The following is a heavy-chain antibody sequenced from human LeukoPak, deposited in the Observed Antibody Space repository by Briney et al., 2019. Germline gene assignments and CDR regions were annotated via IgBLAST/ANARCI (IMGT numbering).Heavy chain of an antibody. CDR2: ISTQSGNT. CDR1: GYALTSYG. Sequence: ASVKVSCEASGYALTSYGINWMRQAPGQGLEWMGWISTQSGNTNYAQKVQGRLTLTTDRSTNTAYMELRSLRSDDTAVYYCARGAYGDKWGQGTMVTVSS. CDR3: ARGAYGDK. J-gene: IGHJ4*02. D-gene: IGHD4-17*01. V-gene: IGHV1-18*01.